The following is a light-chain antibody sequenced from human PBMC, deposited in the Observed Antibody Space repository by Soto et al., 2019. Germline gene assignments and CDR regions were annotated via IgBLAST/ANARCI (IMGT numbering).Light chain of an antibody. Sequence: IVLTPSPGTLSLSPGEEATLSCRASQSVDSNYLAWYQQKPGQTPRLIIYGASGRADGIPHRFSGSGFGTDFTLTISKVEPEDFAVYYCQQYGTPRSVTFGQGTRLEIK. V-gene: IGKV3-20*01. CDR1: QSVDSNY. J-gene: IGKJ5*01. CDR2: GAS. CDR3: QQYGTPRSVT.